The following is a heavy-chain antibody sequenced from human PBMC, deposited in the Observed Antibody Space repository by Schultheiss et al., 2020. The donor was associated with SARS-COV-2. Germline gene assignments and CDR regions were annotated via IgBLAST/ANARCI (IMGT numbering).Heavy chain of an antibody. CDR2: INHSGST. Sequence: SETLSLTCAVYGGSFSGYYWSWIRQPPGKGLEWIGEINHSGSTNYNPSLKSRVTISVDTSKNQFSLKLSSVTAADTAVYYCARDLSAYYDSSGPRRLDPWGQGTLVTVSS. CDR3: ARDLSAYYDSSGPRRLDP. V-gene: IGHV4-34*01. J-gene: IGHJ5*02. D-gene: IGHD3-22*01. CDR1: GGSFSGYY.